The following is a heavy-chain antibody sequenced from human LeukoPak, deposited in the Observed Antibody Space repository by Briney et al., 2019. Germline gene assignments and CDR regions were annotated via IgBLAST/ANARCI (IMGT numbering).Heavy chain of an antibody. CDR1: GGSISNYY. CDR2: IYTSGST. D-gene: IGHD2-2*01. V-gene: IGHV4-4*07. Sequence: SETLSLTCTVSGGSISNYYWSWIRQPAGKVLELIGRIYTSGSTNYNPSLKSRVTVSVDTYKNQFSLKLSSVTAADTAVYYCARSRCSSISCASRGAFDIWGQGTMVTVSS. J-gene: IGHJ3*02. CDR3: ARSRCSSISCASRGAFDI.